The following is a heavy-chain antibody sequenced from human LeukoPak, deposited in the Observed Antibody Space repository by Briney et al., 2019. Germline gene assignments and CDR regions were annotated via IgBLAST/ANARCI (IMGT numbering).Heavy chain of an antibody. J-gene: IGHJ4*02. CDR1: GYTFTSYA. D-gene: IGHD1-1*01. CDR3: ARDGMEVIFDY. Sequence: ASVKVSCKASGYTFTSYAMHWVRQAPGQRLEWMGWINAGNGNTKYSQKFQGRVTITRDTSASTAYMELSSLRSDDTAVYYCARDGMEVIFDYWGQGTLVTVSS. V-gene: IGHV1-3*01. CDR2: INAGNGNT.